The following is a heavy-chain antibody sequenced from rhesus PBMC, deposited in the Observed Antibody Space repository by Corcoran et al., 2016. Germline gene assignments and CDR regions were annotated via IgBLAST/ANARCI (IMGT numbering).Heavy chain of an antibody. CDR1: GGSISSNY. CDR3: ARTNWNYYFDY. J-gene: IGHJ4*01. Sequence: QLQLQESGPGLVKPSETLSLTCAVPGGSISSNYWSWIRQPPGKGLVWIGRISGSGGSTDYNPSLKRRVTISTDTSKNQFSLKLSSVTAADTAVYYGARTNWNYYFDYWGQGVLVTVSS. D-gene: IGHD1-26*01. CDR2: ISGSGGST. V-gene: IGHV4-173*01.